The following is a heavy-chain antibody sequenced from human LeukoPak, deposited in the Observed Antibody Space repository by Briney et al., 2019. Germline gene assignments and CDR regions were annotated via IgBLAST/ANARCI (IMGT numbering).Heavy chain of an antibody. D-gene: IGHD1-14*01. V-gene: IGHV3-7*03. CDR3: ARDLIGLDRRYNVFDP. J-gene: IGHJ5*02. Sequence: GGSLRLSCVASGFTLSTHWMNWIRQAPGEGLEWVANTKEEGSEKRYVDSGKGRINNPRDNAENPLYLQRHGLRARDTAVYYCARDLIGLDRRYNVFDPWPQGTLVTVSS. CDR1: GFTLSTHW. CDR2: TKEEGSEK.